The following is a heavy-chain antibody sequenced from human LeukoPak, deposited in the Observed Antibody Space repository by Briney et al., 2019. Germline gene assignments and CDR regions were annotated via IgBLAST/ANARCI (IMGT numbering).Heavy chain of an antibody. CDR2: IDYSGKT. V-gene: IGHV4-39*01. CDR3: ARHCSDGSCYEY. D-gene: IGHD2-15*01. Sequence: KPSETLSLTCTVSGGSIGSSRFYWGWLRQPPGKGLEWTGSIDYSGKTFYNPSLKSRVTISVDTSKNQFSLKLSSVTAADTAVYYCARHCSDGSCYEYWGQGTLVTVSS. J-gene: IGHJ4*02. CDR1: GGSIGSSRFY.